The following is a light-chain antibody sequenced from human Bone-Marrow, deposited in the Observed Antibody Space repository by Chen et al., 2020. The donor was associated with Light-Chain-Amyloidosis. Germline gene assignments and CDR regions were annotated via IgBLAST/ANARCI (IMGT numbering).Light chain of an antibody. Sequence: SALTQPASVSGSPELSITISCTGTSRDVGGDEHVSWYQQHPDKAPKLMIYEVTNGTAWVPDRCSGYMSDHAASLTLSGLHPEEEADYFCSSYTIPNTLFFGNGTRVTVL. V-gene: IGLV2-14*01. CDR3: SSYTIPNTLF. J-gene: IGLJ1*01. CDR2: EVT. CDR1: SRDVGGDEH.